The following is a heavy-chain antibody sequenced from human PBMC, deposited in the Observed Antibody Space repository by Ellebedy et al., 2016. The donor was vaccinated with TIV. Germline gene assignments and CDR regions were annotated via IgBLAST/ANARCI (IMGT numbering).Heavy chain of an antibody. CDR1: GFTFDDYA. CDR2: VSWNGLTV. CDR3: ARGGHYGPPFDF. D-gene: IGHD2-21*02. J-gene: IGHJ4*02. Sequence: GGSLRLXXAASGFTFDDYALHWVRQAPGKGLEWVSGVSWNGLTVDYADSVKGRFTISRDNGKNSLYLQMNSLRPEDTAYYYCARGGHYGPPFDFWGQGTLVTVSS. V-gene: IGHV3-9*01.